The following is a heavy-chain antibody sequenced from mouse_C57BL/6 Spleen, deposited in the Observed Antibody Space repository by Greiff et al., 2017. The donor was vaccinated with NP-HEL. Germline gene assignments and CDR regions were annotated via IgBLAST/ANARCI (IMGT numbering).Heavy chain of an antibody. J-gene: IGHJ3*01. D-gene: IGHD1-1*01. CDR1: GYTFPSYW. CDR3: ARSQTSFDDGRAY. CDR2: IAPSDSYT. V-gene: IGHV1-50*01. Sequence: QVQLQQPGAELVKPGASVKLSCKASGYTFPSYWMQWVKQRPGQGLEWIGEIAPSDSYTTYNQKFKGKATLTVDTSSSTAYMQLSSLTSEDSAVYYCARSQTSFDDGRAYWGQGTLVTVSA.